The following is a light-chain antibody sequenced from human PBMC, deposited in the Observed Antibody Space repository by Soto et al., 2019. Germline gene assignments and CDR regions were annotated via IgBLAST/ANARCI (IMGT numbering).Light chain of an antibody. V-gene: IGLV6-57*04. CDR1: SGSIASNY. CDR3: QSYDSSHLV. J-gene: IGLJ2*01. Sequence: NFMLTQPHSVSESPGKTVTISCTRSSGSIASNYVQWYQQRPGSAPTTVLYEDNQRPSGVPDRFSGSIDSSSNSASLTISGLKTEDEADYYCQSYDSSHLVFGGGTQLTVL. CDR2: EDN.